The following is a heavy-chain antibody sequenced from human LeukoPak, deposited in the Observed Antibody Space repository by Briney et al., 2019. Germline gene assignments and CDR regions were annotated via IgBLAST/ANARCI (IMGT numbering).Heavy chain of an antibody. Sequence: SETLSLTCTVSGYSISSGYYWGWIRQPPGKGLEWIGSIHHSGTTYSDPSLKSRLTISLDTSKNQFSLKLSPVTAADTAVYYCATGYNDLRVEGRYFYSWGQGTLVTVSS. CDR2: IHHSGTT. V-gene: IGHV4-38-2*02. CDR3: ATGYNDLRVEGRYFYS. CDR1: GYSISSGYY. D-gene: IGHD3-9*01. J-gene: IGHJ4*02.